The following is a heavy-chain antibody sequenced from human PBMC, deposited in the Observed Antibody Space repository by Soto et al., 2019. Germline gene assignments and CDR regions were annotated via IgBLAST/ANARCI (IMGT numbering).Heavy chain of an antibody. CDR2: ISGYNGNT. CDR1: GYTFTTYG. CDR3: ARDPNLYSGSYFQR. D-gene: IGHD1-26*01. V-gene: IGHV1-18*01. J-gene: IGHJ1*01. Sequence: QVQLVQSGAEVKKPGASVKVSCKTSGYTFTTYGINWVRQAPGQGLEWMGWISGYNGNTKYAPKFQGRVTMTTDTSTSTAYMELRSLRSDDTAVYYRARDPNLYSGSYFQRLGQGTLVTVSS.